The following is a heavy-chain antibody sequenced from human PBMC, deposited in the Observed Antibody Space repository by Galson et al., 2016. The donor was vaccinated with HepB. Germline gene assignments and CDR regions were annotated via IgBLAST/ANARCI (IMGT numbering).Heavy chain of an antibody. V-gene: IGHV3-74*01. CDR1: GFTFSTYW. D-gene: IGHD5-12*01. CDR3: ANDYGGMDV. CDR2: INSDGGTK. J-gene: IGHJ6*02. Sequence: SLRLSCAASGFTFSTYWMHWVRQAPGKGLVWVSSINSDGGTKRYADSVKGRFTVSSDNAKNTLFLQMNSLRVEDTAVYYCANDYGGMDVWGQGTTVTVSS.